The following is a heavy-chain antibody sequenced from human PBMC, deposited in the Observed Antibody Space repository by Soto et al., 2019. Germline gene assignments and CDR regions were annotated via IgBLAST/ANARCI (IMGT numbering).Heavy chain of an antibody. CDR2: IYYSGTT. Sequence: SETLSLTCTVSGGSISSYYWSWIRQPPGKGLEWIGYIYYSGTTNYNPSLESRVTISVDTSKNQFSLKLSSVTAADTALYYCARTFSYFDYWRQGTLVTVSS. CDR3: ARTFSYFDY. D-gene: IGHD3-16*01. J-gene: IGHJ4*02. V-gene: IGHV4-59*01. CDR1: GGSISSYY.